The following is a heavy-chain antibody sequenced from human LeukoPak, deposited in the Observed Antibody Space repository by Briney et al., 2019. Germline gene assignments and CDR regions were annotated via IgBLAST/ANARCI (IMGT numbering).Heavy chain of an antibody. J-gene: IGHJ4*02. CDR2: IYSGGST. Sequence: GGSLRLSCAASGFTVSSNYMTWVRQTPGKGLEWVSVIYSGGSTYYADSVKGRFTISRDNSKNTLYLQMNSLRAEDTAVYYCAKGPLIEVAGTTWDYWGQGTLVTVSS. CDR3: AKGPLIEVAGTTWDY. CDR1: GFTVSSNY. V-gene: IGHV3-53*01. D-gene: IGHD6-19*01.